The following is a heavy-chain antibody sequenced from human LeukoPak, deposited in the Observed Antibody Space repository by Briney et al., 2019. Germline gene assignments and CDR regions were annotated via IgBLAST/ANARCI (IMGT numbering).Heavy chain of an antibody. V-gene: IGHV3-23*01. D-gene: IGHD3-22*01. Sequence: GGSLRLSCAVSGITLSNYGMSWVRQAPGKGLEWVAGLSGSGGTTNYADSVKGRFTISRDNPKNTLYLQMNSLSAEDTALYFCAKRGVVIRVILVGFHKEAYYFDSWGQGALVTVSS. J-gene: IGHJ4*02. CDR3: AKRGVVIRVILVGFHKEAYYFDS. CDR1: GITLSNYG. CDR2: LSGSGGTT.